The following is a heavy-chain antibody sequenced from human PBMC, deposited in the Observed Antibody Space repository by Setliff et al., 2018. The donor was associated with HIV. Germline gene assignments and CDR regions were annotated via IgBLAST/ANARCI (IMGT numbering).Heavy chain of an antibody. J-gene: IGHJ6*03. Sequence: GGSLRLSCAVSGFSFSNYNMNWVRQAPGKGLEWVAVISYDGSNKYYADSVKGRFTISRDNAKNSLYLHMNTLRADDTAVYFCARDQIRSRYYYYYTDVWGKGTPVTVSS. CDR1: GFSFSNYN. V-gene: IGHV3-30*03. D-gene: IGHD3-3*01. CDR2: ISYDGSNK. CDR3: ARDQIRSRYYYYYTDV.